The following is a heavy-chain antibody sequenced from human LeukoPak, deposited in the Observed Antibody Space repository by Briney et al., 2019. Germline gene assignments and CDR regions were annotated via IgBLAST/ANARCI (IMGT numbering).Heavy chain of an antibody. CDR2: IKSKTVGGTI. CDR1: GLTFGKAW. V-gene: IGHV3-15*01. Sequence: GGSLRLSCTASGLTFGKAWMTWVRQAPGKGLEWVGRIKSKTVGGTIEYATPVRGRFTISRDDSKNTFYVQMNSLKTEDTAVYYCTTETFWGQGTLVTVSS. D-gene: IGHD3-16*01. CDR3: TTETF. J-gene: IGHJ4*02.